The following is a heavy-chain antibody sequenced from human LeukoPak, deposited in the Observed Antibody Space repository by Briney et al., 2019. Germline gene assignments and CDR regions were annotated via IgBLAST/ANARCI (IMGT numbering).Heavy chain of an antibody. CDR2: IYSSGST. D-gene: IGHD6-6*01. J-gene: IGHJ4*02. CDR1: GGSINSFY. V-gene: IGHV4-4*07. CDR3: ARENWRSKSIDFDS. Sequence: SETLSLICTVSGGSINSFYWTWIRQPAGKGLEWNGRIYSSGSTNFNPSLKSRVTMDTSKNQFSLRLSSVTAADTAAYFCARENWRSKSIDFDSWGQGTLVTVSS.